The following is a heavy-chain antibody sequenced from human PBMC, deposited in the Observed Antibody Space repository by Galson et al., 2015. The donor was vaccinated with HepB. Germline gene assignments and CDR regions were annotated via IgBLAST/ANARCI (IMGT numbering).Heavy chain of an antibody. CDR1: GGTFSTYA. D-gene: IGHD2-2*01. J-gene: IGHJ3*02. CDR3: ARASLPYQLLGTFDI. Sequence: SCKASGGTFSTYAITWVRQAPGQGLAWMGGIIPIFGTANYAQKFQDRVTITADESTTTAYMELSSLGSGDTAVYYCARASLPYQLLGTFDIWGQATMVTVSS. V-gene: IGHV1-69*01. CDR2: IIPIFGTA.